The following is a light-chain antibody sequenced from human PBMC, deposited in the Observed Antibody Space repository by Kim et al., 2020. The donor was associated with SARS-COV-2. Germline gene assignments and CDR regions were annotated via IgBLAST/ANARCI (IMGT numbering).Light chain of an antibody. CDR2: DAS. Sequence: VSPGATASPACRASQSVSSNLAWYQQGAGQPPRLLIYDASTRATGIPARFSGSGSGTEFTLTISSLQSEDFADYYCQQYNNWPYTFGQGTKLEI. CDR3: QQYNNWPYT. V-gene: IGKV3-15*01. J-gene: IGKJ2*01. CDR1: QSVSSN.